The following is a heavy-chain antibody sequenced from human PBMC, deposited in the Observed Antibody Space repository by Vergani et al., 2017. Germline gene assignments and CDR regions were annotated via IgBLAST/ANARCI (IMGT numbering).Heavy chain of an antibody. J-gene: IGHJ4*02. Sequence: QVQLVQSGAEVKKPGSSVKVSCKASGGTFSSYAISWVRQAPGQGLEWMGRIIPILGIATYAQKFQGRVTITADKSTSTAYMELSSLRSADTAVYYCAREAYCGGDCRPLEITSPYYFDYWGQGTLVTVSS. CDR3: AREAYCGGDCRPLEITSPYYFDY. CDR1: GGTFSSYA. CDR2: IIPILGIA. D-gene: IGHD2-21*01. V-gene: IGHV1-69*04.